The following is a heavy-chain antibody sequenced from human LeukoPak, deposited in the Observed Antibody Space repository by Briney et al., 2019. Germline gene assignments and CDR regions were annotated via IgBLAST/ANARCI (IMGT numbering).Heavy chain of an antibody. J-gene: IGHJ3*02. V-gene: IGHV1-46*01. CDR3: ARVRDGYNDAYDI. D-gene: IGHD5-24*01. CDR1: GFTFTNYN. CDR2: INPSGGST. Sequence: ASVTVSCKASGFTFTNYNMHWVRQAPGQGLEWMGIINPSGGSTNYAQNFQARVTMTRDPSTSTVYMELSSLRSEDTAVYYCARVRDGYNDAYDIWGQGTMVTVPS.